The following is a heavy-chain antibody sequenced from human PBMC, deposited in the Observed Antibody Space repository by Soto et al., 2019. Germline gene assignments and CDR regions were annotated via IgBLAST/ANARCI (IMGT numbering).Heavy chain of an antibody. D-gene: IGHD6-19*01. Sequence: KTSETLSLTCTVSGGSISSGGDYWSWIRQHPGKGLEWIGYIYYSGSTYYNPSLKSRVSISVDTSKNQFSLKLSPVTAADTAIYYCARATSLANERGWLVGGHYYYGMQVWGQGTTVTVSS. CDR2: IYYSGST. CDR1: GGSISSGGDY. CDR3: ARATSLANERGWLVGGHYYYGMQV. J-gene: IGHJ6*02. V-gene: IGHV4-31*03.